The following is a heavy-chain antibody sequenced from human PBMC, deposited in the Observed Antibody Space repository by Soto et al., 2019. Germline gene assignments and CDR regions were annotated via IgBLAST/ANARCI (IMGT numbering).Heavy chain of an antibody. D-gene: IGHD3-9*01. Sequence: SETLSLTCTVSGGSISNRNYYWGWIRQPPGKGLDWIGSIYYSGSTYYNPSLRSRVTISVDTSKNQFSLKLSSVTAVDTAVYYCARGDDILTGYYFDYWGQGTLVTVS. CDR3: ARGDDILTGYYFDY. CDR2: IYYSGST. CDR1: GGSISNRNYY. J-gene: IGHJ4*02. V-gene: IGHV4-39*07.